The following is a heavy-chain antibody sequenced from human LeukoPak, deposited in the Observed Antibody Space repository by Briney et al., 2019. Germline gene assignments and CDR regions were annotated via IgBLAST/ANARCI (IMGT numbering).Heavy chain of an antibody. V-gene: IGHV5-51*01. CDR3: AIGSDDGDYKPLFDY. Sequence: GESLKISCKGSGYSFTSYWIGWARQMPGKGLEWMGIIYPGDSDTRYSPSFQGQVTISADKSISTAYLQWSSLKASDTAMYYCAIGSDDGDYKPLFDYWGQGTLVTVSS. CDR2: IYPGDSDT. CDR1: GYSFTSYW. J-gene: IGHJ4*02. D-gene: IGHD4-17*01.